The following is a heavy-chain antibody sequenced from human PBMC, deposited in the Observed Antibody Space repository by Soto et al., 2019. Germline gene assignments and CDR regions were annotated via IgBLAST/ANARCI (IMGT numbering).Heavy chain of an antibody. Sequence: PGGSLRLSCAASGFTFSSYSMNWVRQAPGKGLEWVSYISSSSSTTYYADSVKGRFTISRDNAQNSLYLQMNSLRAEDTAVYYCARRSSSWYFDYWGQGTLVTVLL. CDR1: GFTFSSYS. CDR3: ARRSSSWYFDY. V-gene: IGHV3-48*01. J-gene: IGHJ4*02. D-gene: IGHD6-13*01. CDR2: ISSSSSTT.